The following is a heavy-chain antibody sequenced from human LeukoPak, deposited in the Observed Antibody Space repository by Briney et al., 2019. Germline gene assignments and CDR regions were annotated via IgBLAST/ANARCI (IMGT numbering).Heavy chain of an antibody. CDR3: ARGPGLGVPAVILDYYGLDV. D-gene: IGHD2-2*01. CDR2: INPKSADT. J-gene: IGHJ6*02. V-gene: IGHV1-2*02. Sequence: ASVKVSCKASGYTFTCYYIHWMRQAPGQGLEWMGWINPKSADTNYAQEFQGRVTMTRDTSISTAFIELSRLISDDTAVYYCARGPGLGVPAVILDYYGLDVWGQGTTVTVSS. CDR1: GYTFTCYY.